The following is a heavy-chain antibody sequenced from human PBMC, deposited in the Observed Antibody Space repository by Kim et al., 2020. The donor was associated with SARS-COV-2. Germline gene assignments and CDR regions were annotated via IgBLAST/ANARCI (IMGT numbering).Heavy chain of an antibody. CDR1: GGSFSGYY. J-gene: IGHJ5*02. D-gene: IGHD4-17*01. Sequence: SETLSLTCAVYGGSFSGYYWSWIRQPPGKGLEWIGEINHSGSTNYNPSLKSRVTISVDTSKNQFSLKLSSVTAADTAVYYCARGQGLLGSQRRKYNWFDPWGQGTLVTVSS. V-gene: IGHV4-34*01. CDR3: ARGQGLLGSQRRKYNWFDP. CDR2: INHSGST.